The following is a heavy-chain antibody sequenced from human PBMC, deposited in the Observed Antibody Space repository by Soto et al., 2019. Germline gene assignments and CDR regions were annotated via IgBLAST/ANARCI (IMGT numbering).Heavy chain of an antibody. CDR3: AGDASDMTTVTMTPDY. Sequence: QVQLVQSGAEVKKPGSSVKVSCKASGGTFSSYTISWVRQAPGQGLEWMGRIIPILGIANYAQKFQGRVTMTADKSTSTAYMERSSLRSEDTAVYYCAGDASDMTTVTMTPDYWGQGTLVTVSS. CDR2: IIPILGIA. V-gene: IGHV1-69*08. J-gene: IGHJ4*02. D-gene: IGHD4-17*01. CDR1: GGTFSSYT.